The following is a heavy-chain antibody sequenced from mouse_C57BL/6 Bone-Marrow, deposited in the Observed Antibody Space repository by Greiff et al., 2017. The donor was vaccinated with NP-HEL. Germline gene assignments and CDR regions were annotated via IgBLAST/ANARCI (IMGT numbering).Heavy chain of an antibody. CDR2: ISSGGSYT. CDR3: ARRGGYEDDY. Sequence: EVHLVESGGDLVKPGGSLKLSCAASGFTFSSYGMSWVRQTPDKRLEWVATISSGGSYTYYPDSVKGRFTISRDNAKNTLYLQMSSLKSEDTAMYYCARRGGYEDDYWGQGTTLTVSS. CDR1: GFTFSSYG. J-gene: IGHJ2*01. D-gene: IGHD2-2*01. V-gene: IGHV5-6*01.